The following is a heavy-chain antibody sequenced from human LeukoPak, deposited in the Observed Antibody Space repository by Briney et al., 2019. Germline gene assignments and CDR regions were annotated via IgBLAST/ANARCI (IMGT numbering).Heavy chain of an antibody. J-gene: IGHJ3*02. Sequence: GGSLTLSCAAYGFTFSGSAMHWVRQASGKGLEWVGRIRSKANSYATAYAASVKGRFTISRDDSKNTAYLQMNSLKTEDTAVYYCTRRGDFWSGRNAFDIWGQGTMVTVSS. D-gene: IGHD3-3*01. CDR2: IRSKANSYAT. CDR3: TRRGDFWSGRNAFDI. V-gene: IGHV3-73*01. CDR1: GFTFSGSA.